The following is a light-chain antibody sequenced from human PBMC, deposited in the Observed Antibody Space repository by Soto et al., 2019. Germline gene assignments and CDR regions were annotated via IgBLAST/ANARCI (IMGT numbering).Light chain of an antibody. Sequence: QSVLTQPASVSGSPGQSITISCTGTSSDVCGYNYVSWYQQHPGKAPKVIIYGVSNRPSGVSNRFSGPKSANTASLTISGLQAEDEADYYCSSYTSSSTLYVFGTGTKVTVL. V-gene: IGLV2-14*01. CDR2: GVS. CDR3: SSYTSSSTLYV. J-gene: IGLJ1*01. CDR1: SSDVCGYNY.